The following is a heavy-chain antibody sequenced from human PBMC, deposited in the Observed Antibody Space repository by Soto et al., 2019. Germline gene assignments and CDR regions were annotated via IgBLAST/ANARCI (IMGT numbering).Heavy chain of an antibody. D-gene: IGHD3-22*01. V-gene: IGHV4-39*01. CDR2: IYYSGST. CDR1: GGSISSSSDY. CDR3: ARLRPSTYYYDSSGYSGDY. Sequence: SETLSLRCSVAGGSISSSSDYWGWIRQPPGKGLEWIGSIYYSGSTYYNPSLKSRVTISVDTSKNQFSLKLSSVTAADTAVYYCARLRPSTYYYDSSGYSGDYWGQGTLVTVSS. J-gene: IGHJ4*02.